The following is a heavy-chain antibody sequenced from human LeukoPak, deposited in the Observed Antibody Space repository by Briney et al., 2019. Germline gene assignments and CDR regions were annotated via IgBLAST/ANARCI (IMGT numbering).Heavy chain of an antibody. J-gene: IGHJ4*02. CDR2: IRYDGSNK. D-gene: IGHD4-11*01. Sequence: GGSLRLSCAASAFTFSSYSMNWVRQAPGKGLEWVAFIRYDGSNKYYADSVKGRFTISRDNSKNTLYLQVNSLRAVDTAVYHCVRTYYSNYVHYFDYWGQGTLVTVSS. CDR1: AFTFSSYS. CDR3: VRTYYSNYVHYFDY. V-gene: IGHV3-30*02.